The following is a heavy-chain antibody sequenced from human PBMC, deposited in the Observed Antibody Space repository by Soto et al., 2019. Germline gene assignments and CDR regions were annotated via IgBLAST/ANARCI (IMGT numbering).Heavy chain of an antibody. CDR3: ARGPPTGGFDY. CDR2: ISSNGGST. J-gene: IGHJ4*02. Sequence: EVQLVESGEGLVQPGGSLRLSCAASGFTFSSYAMHWVRQAPGKGLEYVSAISSNGGSTYYADSVKGRFTISRDNCKNSLYLQMGSLRAEDMAVYYCARGPPTGGFDYWGQGTLVTVSS. D-gene: IGHD7-27*01. CDR1: GFTFSSYA. V-gene: IGHV3-64*02.